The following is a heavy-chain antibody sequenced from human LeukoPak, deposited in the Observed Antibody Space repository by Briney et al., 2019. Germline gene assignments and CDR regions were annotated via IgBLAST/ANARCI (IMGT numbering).Heavy chain of an antibody. CDR3: ARGLTGYSGHGVIDY. J-gene: IGHJ4*02. V-gene: IGHV4-34*01. D-gene: IGHD5-12*01. CDR1: GGSFSGYY. Sequence: SETLSLTCAVYGGSFSGYYWSWIRQPPGKGLEWIGEINHSGSTNYNPSLKSRVTISVDTSKNQFSLKLSSVTAADTAVYYCARGLTGYSGHGVIDYWGQGTLVTVSS. CDR2: INHSGST.